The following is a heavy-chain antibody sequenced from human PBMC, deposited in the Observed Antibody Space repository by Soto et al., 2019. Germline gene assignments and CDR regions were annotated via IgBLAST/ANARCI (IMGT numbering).Heavy chain of an antibody. J-gene: IGHJ5*02. D-gene: IGHD4-17*01. CDR1: GYTFTGYY. CDR2: INPNSGGT. V-gene: IGHV1-2*02. Sequence: ASVKVSCKASGYTFTGYYMHWVRQAPGQGLEWMGWINPNSGGTNYAQEFQGRVTMTRDTSISTAYMELSRLRSDDTAVYYCARARRLRTTVGSWFDPWGQGTLVTVSS. CDR3: ARARRLRTTVGSWFDP.